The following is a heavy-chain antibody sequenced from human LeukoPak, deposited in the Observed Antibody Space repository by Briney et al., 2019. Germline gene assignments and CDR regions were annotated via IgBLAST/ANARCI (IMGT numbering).Heavy chain of an antibody. CDR3: ATSGTYRLDY. CDR1: GFTFSSYN. V-gene: IGHV3-48*01. D-gene: IGHD1-26*01. Sequence: GGSLRLSCAASGFTFSSYNMNWVRQAPGKGLEWVSSINTAGGSIFYADSVKGRFTISRDNAKNSLYLQMNSLRAEDTAVYYCATSGTYRLDYWGPGPLVTVSS. CDR2: INTAGGSI. J-gene: IGHJ4*02.